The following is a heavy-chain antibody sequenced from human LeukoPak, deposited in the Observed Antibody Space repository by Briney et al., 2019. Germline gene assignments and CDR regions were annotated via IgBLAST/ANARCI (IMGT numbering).Heavy chain of an antibody. CDR3: ARGWGYLDGP. D-gene: IGHD3-16*01. CDR2: ISYDGSNK. V-gene: IGHV3-30-3*01. J-gene: IGHJ5*02. Sequence: PGGSLRLSCAASGFTFSSYAMHWVRQAPGKGLEWVAVISYDGSNKYYADSVKGRFTISRDNSKNTLYLQMNSLRAEDTAVYYCARGWGYLDGPWGQGTLVTVSS. CDR1: GFTFSSYA.